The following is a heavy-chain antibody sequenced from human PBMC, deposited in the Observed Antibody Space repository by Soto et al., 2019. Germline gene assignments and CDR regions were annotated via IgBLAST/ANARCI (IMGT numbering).Heavy chain of an antibody. V-gene: IGHV1-69*12. D-gene: IGHD2-15*01. Sequence: QVQLVQSGAEVKKPGSSVKVSCKASGGTFSSYAISWVRQASGQGLEWMGGIIPIFGTANYAQKFPGRVTITAAESTGTAYMGLSSLRSEDTAVYYCATPGSPLDSYYGMDVWGQGTTVTVAS. CDR3: ATPGSPLDSYYGMDV. J-gene: IGHJ6*02. CDR1: GGTFSSYA. CDR2: IIPIFGTA.